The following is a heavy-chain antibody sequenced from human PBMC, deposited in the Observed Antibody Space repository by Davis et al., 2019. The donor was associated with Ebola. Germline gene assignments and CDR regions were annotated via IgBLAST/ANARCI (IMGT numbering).Heavy chain of an antibody. CDR3: ARDKWLVRDTYYYYYGMDV. Sequence: SETLSLTCIVSGASISSSYWSWIRQPPGKGLEWIGYIYYSGRTNYNPSLKGRVTMSVDTSKNQFSLKLSSVTAADTAVYYCARDKWLVRDTYYYYYGMDVWGQGTTVTVSS. CDR1: GASISSSY. J-gene: IGHJ6*02. V-gene: IGHV4-59*12. CDR2: IYYSGRT. D-gene: IGHD6-19*01.